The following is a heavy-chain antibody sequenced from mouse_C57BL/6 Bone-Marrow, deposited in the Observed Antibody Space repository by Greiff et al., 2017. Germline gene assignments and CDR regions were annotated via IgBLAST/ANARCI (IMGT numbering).Heavy chain of an antibody. Sequence: QVQLQQSGAELAKPGASVKLSCKASGYTFTSYWMHWVKQRPGQGLEWIGYINPSSGYTKYNQKFKDKATLTADKSSSTAYMQLSILTYEDSAVYYCATKPPYYYGSSYVDAMDYWGQGTSVTVSS. CDR1: GYTFTSYW. CDR2: INPSSGYT. CDR3: ATKPPYYYGSSYVDAMDY. J-gene: IGHJ4*01. D-gene: IGHD1-1*01. V-gene: IGHV1-7*01.